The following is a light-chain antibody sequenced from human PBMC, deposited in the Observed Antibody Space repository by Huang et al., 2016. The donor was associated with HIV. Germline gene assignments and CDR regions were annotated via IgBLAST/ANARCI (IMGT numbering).Light chain of an antibody. CDR3: MQGTHWPPYT. Sequence: DVVLSQSPLSLTVTLGQPASISCRSSQSLVYSDGNTYLSWFHQRPGQSPGRLIYKVTSRDSGVPDRFGGSGSGTDFTLKISKVEAEDVGVYYCMQGTHWPPYTFGQGTKVEIK. V-gene: IGKV2-30*01. CDR2: KVT. CDR1: QSLVYSDGNTY. J-gene: IGKJ2*01.